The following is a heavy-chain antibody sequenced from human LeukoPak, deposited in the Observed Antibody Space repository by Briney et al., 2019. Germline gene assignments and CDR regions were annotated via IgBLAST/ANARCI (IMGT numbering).Heavy chain of an antibody. Sequence: ASVKVSCKASGNTFTNHNMHWVRLAPGQGLEWMGIISPSDGATNYAQKFQGRVTMTRDTSTSTVYMDLSSLKSEDTAVYYYAREVAAPYRFDDWGQGTLVTVSS. CDR3: AREVAAPYRFDD. D-gene: IGHD2-15*01. J-gene: IGHJ4*02. CDR2: ISPSDGAT. V-gene: IGHV1-46*01. CDR1: GNTFTNHN.